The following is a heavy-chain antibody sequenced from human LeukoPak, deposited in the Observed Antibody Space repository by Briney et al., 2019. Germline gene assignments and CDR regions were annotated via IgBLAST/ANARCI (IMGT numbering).Heavy chain of an antibody. CDR3: ARLSPKYIAAAGLLIDY. CDR2: ISSSGSTI. V-gene: IGHV3-11*01. Sequence: GGSLRLSCAASGFTFSDYYMSWIRQAPGEGLEWVSYISSSGSTIYYADSVKGRFTISRDNAKNSLYLQMNSLRAEDTAVYYCARLSPKYIAAAGLLIDYWGQGTLVTVSS. CDR1: GFTFSDYY. D-gene: IGHD6-13*01. J-gene: IGHJ4*02.